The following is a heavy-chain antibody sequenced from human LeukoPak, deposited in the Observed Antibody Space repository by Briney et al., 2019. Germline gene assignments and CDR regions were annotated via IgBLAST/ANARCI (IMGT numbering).Heavy chain of an antibody. V-gene: IGHV1-2*02. D-gene: IGHD1-26*01. CDR1: GYPFTGYY. CDR3: AREGSRVGAPKPPSDY. J-gene: IGHJ4*02. Sequence: ASVKVSCKASGYPFTGYYLHWVRQAPGQGLEWMGWINPDSGGTDYEQKFQGRVTMTRDTSISTVYMELSSLRSDDTAVYFCAREGSRVGAPKPPSDYWGQGTLVTVSS. CDR2: INPDSGGT.